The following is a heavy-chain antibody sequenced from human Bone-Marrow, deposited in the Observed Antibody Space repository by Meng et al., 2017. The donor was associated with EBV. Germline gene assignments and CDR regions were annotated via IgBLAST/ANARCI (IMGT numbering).Heavy chain of an antibody. CDR1: GGSISANFW. D-gene: IGHD1-26*01. J-gene: IGHJ4*02. CDR2: ISYSGTT. V-gene: IGHV4-4*02. Sequence: GWGPGRVKASGTVSLTCAVAGGSISANFWWSWVRQSPGKGLEWIGEISYSGTTTDNPSLKSRVTTSVDKSKNQFSLKLNPVTAADTAVYYCARGSIKSGSYSIDSWGQGILVTVSS. CDR3: ARGSIKSGSYSIDS.